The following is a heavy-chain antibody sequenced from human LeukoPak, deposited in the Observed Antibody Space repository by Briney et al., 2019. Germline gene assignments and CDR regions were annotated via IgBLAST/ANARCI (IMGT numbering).Heavy chain of an antibody. Sequence: PGGSLRLSCAASGFTFSSYAMSWVRQAPGKGLEWVSAISGSGGSTYYADSVKGRFTISRDNSKNTLYLQMNSLRAEDTAVYYCAKDLGSGYYLPPDDAFDIWGQGTMVTVSS. CDR3: AKDLGSGYYLPPDDAFDI. CDR1: GFTFSSYA. CDR2: ISGSGGST. D-gene: IGHD3-22*01. V-gene: IGHV3-23*01. J-gene: IGHJ3*02.